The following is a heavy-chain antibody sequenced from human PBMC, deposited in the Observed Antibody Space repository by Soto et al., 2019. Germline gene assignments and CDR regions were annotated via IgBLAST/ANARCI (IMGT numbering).Heavy chain of an antibody. J-gene: IGHJ6*02. V-gene: IGHV4-59*01. CDR1: GGSISSYY. D-gene: IGHD6-19*01. CDR3: ARDVSSSGWISGMDV. CDR2: IYYSGST. Sequence: PSETLSLTCTVSGGSISSYYWSWIRQPPGKGLEWIGYIYYSGSTNYNPSLKSRVTISVDTSKNQFSLKLSSVTAAHTAVYYCARDVSSSGWISGMDVWGQGTTVTVSS.